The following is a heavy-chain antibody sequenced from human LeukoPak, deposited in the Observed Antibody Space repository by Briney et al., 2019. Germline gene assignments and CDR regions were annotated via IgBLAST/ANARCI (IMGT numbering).Heavy chain of an antibody. CDR1: GGSISSGGYS. V-gene: IGHV4-30-2*01. Sequence: SETLSLTCAVSGGSISSGGYSWSWIRQPPGKGLEWIGYIYHSGSTYYNPSLKSRVTISVDRSKNQFSLKLSSVTAADTAVYCCARVPFPGLAGTDWFDPWGQGTLVTVSS. D-gene: IGHD6-19*01. CDR2: IYHSGST. J-gene: IGHJ5*02. CDR3: ARVPFPGLAGTDWFDP.